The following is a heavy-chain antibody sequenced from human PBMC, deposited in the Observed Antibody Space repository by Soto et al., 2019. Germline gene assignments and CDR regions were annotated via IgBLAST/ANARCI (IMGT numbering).Heavy chain of an antibody. CDR2: ISANNGNT. D-gene: IGHD3-16*01. J-gene: IGHJ6*03. CDR3: AREPRLGVWGSFGYYYMDV. CDR1: GYTFTSYG. Sequence: QVQLVQSGAEVKKPGASVKVSCKASGYTFTSYGISWVRQAPGQGLEWMGWISANNGNTNYAQKLQGRVTMTTDTSTSPAYRELRSLRSDDTAVYDCAREPRLGVWGSFGYYYMDVWGKGTTVTVSS. V-gene: IGHV1-18*01.